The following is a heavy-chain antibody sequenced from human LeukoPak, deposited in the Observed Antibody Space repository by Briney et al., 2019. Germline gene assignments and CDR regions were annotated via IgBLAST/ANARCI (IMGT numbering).Heavy chain of an antibody. D-gene: IGHD5-12*01. Sequence: PSETLSLTCTVSGGSISSYYWSWIRQPPGKGLEWMGYIYYSGSTNYNPSLKSRVSISVDTSNNQFSLKLSSLTAADTAVYYCASGYSGYDALDYWGQGTLVTVSS. V-gene: IGHV4-59*01. CDR1: GGSISSYY. CDR2: IYYSGST. CDR3: ASGYSGYDALDY. J-gene: IGHJ4*02.